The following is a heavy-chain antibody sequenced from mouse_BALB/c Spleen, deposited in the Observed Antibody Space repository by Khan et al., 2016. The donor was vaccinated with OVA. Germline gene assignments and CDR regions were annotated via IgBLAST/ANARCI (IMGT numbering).Heavy chain of an antibody. Sequence: VQLQQPGPELVKPGASVKMSCKASGYTFTSYVMHWVKQKPGQGLEWIGYISPNSDGSKYNEKFRGKATLTSDKSSSTAYMELSSLTSEDSAVYYCVRSLYYYGSAYEGFAYWGQGTLVTVSA. V-gene: IGHV1S136*01. J-gene: IGHJ3*01. CDR3: VRSLYYYGSAYEGFAY. CDR1: GYTFTSYV. D-gene: IGHD1-1*01. CDR2: ISPNSDGS.